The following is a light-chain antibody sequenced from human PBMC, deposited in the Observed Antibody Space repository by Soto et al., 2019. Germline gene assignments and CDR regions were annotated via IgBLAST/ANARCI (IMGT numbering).Light chain of an antibody. Sequence: DIQMTQSPSTLSASVGDRVTITCRASQTISNYLTWYQQRPGKAPKLLTYRSSILQNGVPSRFSGSGSGTEFTLNISSLQPDDFATYYCQQYYIYATFGQGTRVEI. CDR2: RSS. V-gene: IGKV1-5*03. CDR3: QQYYIYAT. J-gene: IGKJ1*01. CDR1: QTISNY.